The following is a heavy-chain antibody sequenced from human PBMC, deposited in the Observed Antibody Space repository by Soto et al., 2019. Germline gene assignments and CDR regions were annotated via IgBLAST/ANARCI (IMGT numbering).Heavy chain of an antibody. CDR3: ARAGITGTQRYWFDP. J-gene: IGHJ5*02. CDR1: GGSISSYY. Sequence: PSETLSLTCTVSGGSISSYYWSWIRQPPGKGLEWIGYIYYSGSTNYNPSLKSRVTISVDTSKNQFSLKLSSVTAADTAVYYCARAGITGTQRYWFDPWGQGTLVTVSS. D-gene: IGHD1-20*01. CDR2: IYYSGST. V-gene: IGHV4-59*01.